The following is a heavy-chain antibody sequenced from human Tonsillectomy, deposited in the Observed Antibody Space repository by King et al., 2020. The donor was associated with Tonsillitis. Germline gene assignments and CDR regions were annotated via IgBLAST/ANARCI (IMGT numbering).Heavy chain of an antibody. V-gene: IGHV1-46*01. J-gene: IGHJ4*02. CDR2: INLSGGST. Sequence: FQLVQSGAEVKKPGASVKVSCKASGYIFTRYYIHWLRQAPGQGLEWMGIINLSGGSTSYAQKFQGRVTMTRDTSTSTVYMELSSLRFEDTAVYYCARDPAWDYFDYWGQGTLVTVSS. D-gene: IGHD1-26*01. CDR1: GYIFTRYY. CDR3: ARDPAWDYFDY.